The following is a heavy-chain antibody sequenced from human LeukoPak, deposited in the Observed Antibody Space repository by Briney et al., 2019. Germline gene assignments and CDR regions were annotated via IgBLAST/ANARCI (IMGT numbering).Heavy chain of an antibody. J-gene: IGHJ3*02. Sequence: PGGSLRLSCAASGFSFSSYVMTWVRQAPRRGLEWVSGIRGSGASTYYAGSLQGRFSTPRNNSENTLYPQMNSLRCGDTALYYCAKDFLGSIPDSFDIWGQGTMVTVSS. CDR3: AKDFLGSIPDSFDI. CDR1: GFSFSSYV. V-gene: IGHV3-23*01. CDR2: IRGSGAST. D-gene: IGHD3-3*01.